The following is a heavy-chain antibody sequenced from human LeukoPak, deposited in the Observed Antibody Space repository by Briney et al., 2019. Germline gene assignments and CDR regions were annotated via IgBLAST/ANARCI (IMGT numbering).Heavy chain of an antibody. CDR2: IYTSGST. CDR3: ARAIGRDNWFDP. CDR1: GGSISSGSYY. Sequence: SETLSLTCTVPGGSISSGSYYWSWIRQPAGKGLEWIGRIYTSGSTNYNPSLKSRVTISVDTSKNQFSLKLSSVTAADTAVYYGARAIGRDNWFDPWGQGTLVAVSS. J-gene: IGHJ5*02. V-gene: IGHV4-61*02. D-gene: IGHD1-26*01.